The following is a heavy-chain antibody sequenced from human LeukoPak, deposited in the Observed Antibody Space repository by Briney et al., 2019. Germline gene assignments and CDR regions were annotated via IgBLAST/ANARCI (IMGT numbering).Heavy chain of an antibody. Sequence: PGGSLTLSCAASGFTFSSYAVSWVRQAPGKGLEWVSAISVSGGSTYYADSVKGRFTISRDNSKNTLYLQMNSLRAEDTAVYYCAKVLGASTSGYFDYWGQGTLVTVSS. J-gene: IGHJ4*02. V-gene: IGHV3-23*01. CDR3: AKVLGASTSGYFDY. CDR2: ISVSGGST. CDR1: GFTFSSYA. D-gene: IGHD1-26*01.